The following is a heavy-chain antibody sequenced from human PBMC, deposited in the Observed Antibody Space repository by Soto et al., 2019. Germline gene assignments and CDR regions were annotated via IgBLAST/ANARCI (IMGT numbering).Heavy chain of an antibody. CDR2: INPILGIA. CDR1: GDPFNDYY. D-gene: IGHD3-10*01. Sequence: SVKVSCKSSGDPFNDYYIHWVRQAPGQGFEWMGRINPILGIAKYAQKFQGRVTITTDKSTSTAYMELSSLRSEDTAVYYCARDKTGSYYLVSENWFDPWGQGTLVTVSS. V-gene: IGHV1-69*04. CDR3: ARDKTGSYYLVSENWFDP. J-gene: IGHJ5*02.